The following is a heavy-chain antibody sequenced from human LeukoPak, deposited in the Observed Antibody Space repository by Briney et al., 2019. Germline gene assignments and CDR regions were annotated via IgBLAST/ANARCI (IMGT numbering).Heavy chain of an antibody. CDR2: IYYSGTT. CDR1: GGSISSSDHY. J-gene: IGHJ4*02. Sequence: SETLSLTCTVSGGSISSSDHYWGWIRQSPGMGLEWIGSIYYSGTTYYNPSLKSRVTMSVDTSKNQFSLKLSSVTAADTAVYYCARQRRWIQQIWGQGTLVTVSS. CDR3: ARQRRWIQQI. V-gene: IGHV4-39*01. D-gene: IGHD5-24*01.